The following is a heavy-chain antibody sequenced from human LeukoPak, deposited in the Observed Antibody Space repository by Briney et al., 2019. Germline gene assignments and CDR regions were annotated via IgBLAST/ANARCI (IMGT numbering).Heavy chain of an antibody. CDR2: ISSGSSKR. CDR3: ARDPYSGSCGNEYYYYMDV. D-gene: IGHD1-26*01. CDR1: GFTFSDYS. J-gene: IGHJ6*03. V-gene: IGHV3-48*01. Sequence: GGSLRLSCAASGFTFSDYSMNWVRQAPGKGLEWISYISSGSSKRYYADSVKGRFTISRDNAKNSLYLQMDSLRAEDTAVYYCARDPYSGSCGNEYYYYMDVWGKGTTVTISS.